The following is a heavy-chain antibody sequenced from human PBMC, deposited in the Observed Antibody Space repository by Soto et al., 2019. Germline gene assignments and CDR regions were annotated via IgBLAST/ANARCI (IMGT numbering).Heavy chain of an antibody. J-gene: IGHJ6*02. Sequence: QITLKESGPALVQPTQTLTLTCTIFGFSLSTGGVGVGWIRQPPGKALACLALMYWDDDKRYSPSLRSRLTITKDTSKNQVVLTMSNIDRLDTATYYCAHSRGGGDCLQADSSHYYYGMDVWGQGAKVTVSS. CDR3: AHSRGGGDCLQADSSHYYYGMDV. V-gene: IGHV2-5*02. D-gene: IGHD2-21*02. CDR1: GFSLSTGGVG. CDR2: MYWDDDK.